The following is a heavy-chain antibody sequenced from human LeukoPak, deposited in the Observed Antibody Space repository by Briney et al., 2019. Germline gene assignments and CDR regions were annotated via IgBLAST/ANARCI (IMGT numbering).Heavy chain of an antibody. D-gene: IGHD2-21*01. V-gene: IGHV3-48*01. CDR1: GFTFSSYT. Sequence: GGSLRLSCAASGFTFSSYTMNWVRQAPGKGLEWVSYISRSGSTIYYADSVKGRFSISRDNSKNTLYLQMDSLRGEDTAVYYCAKDFRIGYSAHFDYWGQGALVTVSS. CDR3: AKDFRIGYSAHFDY. CDR2: ISRSGSTI. J-gene: IGHJ4*02.